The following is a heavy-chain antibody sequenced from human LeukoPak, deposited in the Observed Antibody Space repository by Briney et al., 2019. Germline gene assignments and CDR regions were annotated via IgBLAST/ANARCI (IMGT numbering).Heavy chain of an antibody. V-gene: IGHV3-48*01. J-gene: IGHJ6*03. CDR3: AKPGTDSSFDYYYYMDV. D-gene: IGHD1-7*01. CDR2: ISSSGSTI. CDR1: GFTFSNYA. Sequence: GGTLRLSCAASGFTFSNYAMNWVRQAPGKGLEWVSYISSSGSTIYYADSVKGRFTISRDNSKKTLYLQMNSLRAEDTAVYYCAKPGTDSSFDYYYYMDVWGKGTTVTVSS.